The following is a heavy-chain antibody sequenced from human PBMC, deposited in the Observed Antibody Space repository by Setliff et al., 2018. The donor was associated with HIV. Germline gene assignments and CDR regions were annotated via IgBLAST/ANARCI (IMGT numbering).Heavy chain of an antibody. Sequence: ASVKVACKASGYSFTAYGISWVRQAPGQGLEWMGWINIDSGHTDFAQKFQDRVTVTTDASTNTTYMELRCLRSDDTATYSCARVPSGAAGLVRAGFYFWGQGTLVTVSS. J-gene: IGHJ4*01. D-gene: IGHD6-25*01. CDR3: ARVPSGAAGLVRAGFYF. CDR2: INIDSGHT. V-gene: IGHV1-18*01. CDR1: GYSFTAYG.